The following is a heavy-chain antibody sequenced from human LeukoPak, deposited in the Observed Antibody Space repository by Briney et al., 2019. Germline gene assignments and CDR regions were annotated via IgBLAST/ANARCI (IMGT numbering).Heavy chain of an antibody. Sequence: PGGSLRLSCAASGFTFRSYWMSWVRQAPGKGLEWVANMKLDGSEEYYVDSVKGRFTISSDNAKNSLYLQMNSLRAEDTAVYYCARVRGDILTGYLNYYYGMDVWGKGTTVTVSS. J-gene: IGHJ6*04. CDR2: MKLDGSEE. D-gene: IGHD3-9*01. V-gene: IGHV3-7*01. CDR3: ARVRGDILTGYLNYYYGMDV. CDR1: GFTFRSYW.